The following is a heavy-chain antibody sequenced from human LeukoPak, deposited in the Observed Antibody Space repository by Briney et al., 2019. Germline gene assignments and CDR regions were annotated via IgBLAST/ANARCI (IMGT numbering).Heavy chain of an antibody. D-gene: IGHD3-10*01. CDR1: GGSISSGGYY. Sequence: SETLSPTCTVSGGSISSGGYYWSWIRQPPGKGLEWIGYIYHSGSTYYNPSLKSRVTISVDRSKNQFSLKLSSVTAADTAVYYCARASRDSSLWFGELPGWFDPWGQGTLVTVSS. J-gene: IGHJ5*02. V-gene: IGHV4-30-2*01. CDR2: IYHSGST. CDR3: ARASRDSSLWFGELPGWFDP.